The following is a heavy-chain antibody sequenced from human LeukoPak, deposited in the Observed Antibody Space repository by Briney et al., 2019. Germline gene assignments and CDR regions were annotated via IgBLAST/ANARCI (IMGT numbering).Heavy chain of an antibody. D-gene: IGHD5-12*01. CDR2: IIPIFGTA. Sequence: APVKVSCKASGGTFSSYAISWVRRAPGQGLEWMGGIIPIFGTANYAQKFQGRVTITADESTSTAYMELSSLRSEDTAVYYCARLLVATRLDVDYWGQGTLVTVSS. CDR1: GGTFSSYA. J-gene: IGHJ4*02. V-gene: IGHV1-69*13. CDR3: ARLLVATRLDVDY.